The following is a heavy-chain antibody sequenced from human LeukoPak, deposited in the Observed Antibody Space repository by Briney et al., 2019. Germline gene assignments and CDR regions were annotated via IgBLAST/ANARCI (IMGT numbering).Heavy chain of an antibody. CDR2: SSGSGDSA. D-gene: IGHD6-13*01. CDR3: AKRATAGGFDS. Sequence: GGSLRLSCAASGFTFSNYWMSWVRQAPGEGLEWVSASSGSGDSADYADAVKGRFTISRDNSKSTLYLQMTSLRVDDTAVYYCAKRATAGGFDSWGQGTLVTVSS. CDR1: GFTFSNYW. V-gene: IGHV3-23*01. J-gene: IGHJ4*02.